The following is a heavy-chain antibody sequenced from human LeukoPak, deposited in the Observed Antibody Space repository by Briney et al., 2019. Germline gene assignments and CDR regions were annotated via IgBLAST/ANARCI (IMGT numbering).Heavy chain of an antibody. Sequence: SETLSLTCTVSGGSISSSSYYWGWIRQPPGKGLEWIGSIYYSGSTYYNPSLKSRVTISVDTSKNQFSLKLSSVTAADTAVYYCARGYNYYDSSGYYEGAIDYWGQGTLVTVSS. CDR3: ARGYNYYDSSGYYEGAIDY. CDR1: GGSISSSSYY. D-gene: IGHD3-22*01. V-gene: IGHV4-39*07. J-gene: IGHJ4*02. CDR2: IYYSGST.